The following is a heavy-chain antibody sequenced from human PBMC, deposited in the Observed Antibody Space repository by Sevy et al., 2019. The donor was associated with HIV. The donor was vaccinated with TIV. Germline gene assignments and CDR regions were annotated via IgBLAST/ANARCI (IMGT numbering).Heavy chain of an antibody. CDR1: GFTFSSYA. V-gene: IGHV3-30-3*01. J-gene: IGHJ4*02. Sequence: GGSLRLSCAASGFTFSSYAMHWVRQAPGKGLEWVAVISYDGSNKYYADSVKGRFTISRDNSKNTLYLQMNSLRAEDRAVYDCARVKGSIYFDYWGQGTLVTVSS. CDR2: ISYDGSNK. CDR3: ARVKGSIYFDY.